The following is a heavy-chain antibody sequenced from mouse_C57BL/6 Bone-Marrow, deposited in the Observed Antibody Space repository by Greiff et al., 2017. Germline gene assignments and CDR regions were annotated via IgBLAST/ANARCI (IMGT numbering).Heavy chain of an antibody. Sequence: EVHLVESGGGLVKPGGSLKLSCAASGFTFSSYAMSWVRQTPEKRLEWVATISDGGSYTYYPDNVKGRFTISRDNAKNNLDMQMSHLKSEDTAMYYCARRATSTVVATDWYFDVWGTGTTVTVSS. CDR2: ISDGGSYT. CDR3: ARRATSTVVATDWYFDV. CDR1: GFTFSSYA. V-gene: IGHV5-4*01. D-gene: IGHD1-1*01. J-gene: IGHJ1*03.